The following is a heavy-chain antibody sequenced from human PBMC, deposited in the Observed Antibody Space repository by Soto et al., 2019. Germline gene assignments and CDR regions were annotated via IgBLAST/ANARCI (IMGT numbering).Heavy chain of an antibody. J-gene: IGHJ5*02. CDR3: AKWGASNTCIPTEFDP. CDR1: GCTFSNYA. V-gene: IGHV3-23*01. D-gene: IGHD2-2*01. CDR2: ITGNGGYT. Sequence: GTLRIRCEPSGCTFSNYAMSWVRHARGKGLEYVSSITGNGGYTYYALSVKGRFTISRDNSKNTLYVQMNSLTAEDTATYFCAKWGASNTCIPTEFDPRGQGTLVTVSS.